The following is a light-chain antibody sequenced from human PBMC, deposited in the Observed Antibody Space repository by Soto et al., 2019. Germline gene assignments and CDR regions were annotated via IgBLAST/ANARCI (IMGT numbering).Light chain of an antibody. J-gene: IGLJ1*01. CDR1: SSDVGGYNY. CDR2: EVT. CDR3: SSYTSSRTLV. Sequence: QSVLTQPASVSGSPGQSIIISCTGTSSDVGGYNYVSWYQQHPGKAPRLMIYEVTNRPSGVSNRFSGSKSGNTASLTISGLQAEDEADYYCSSYTSSRTLVFGTGTKVTVL. V-gene: IGLV2-14*01.